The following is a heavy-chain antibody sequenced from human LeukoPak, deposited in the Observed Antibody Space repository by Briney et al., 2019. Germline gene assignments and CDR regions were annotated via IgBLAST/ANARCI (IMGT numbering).Heavy chain of an antibody. CDR3: ASGQPDIVVVVAAENFDY. D-gene: IGHD2-15*01. J-gene: IGHJ4*02. CDR2: ISSSNSYI. CDR1: RFTFSSYS. Sequence: GGSLRLSCAASRFTFSSYSMNWVRQAPGKGLEWVSSISSSNSYIYYADSVKGRFTISRDNAKNSLYLQMNSLRAEDTAVYYCASGQPDIVVVVAAENFDYWGQGTLVTVSS. V-gene: IGHV3-21*01.